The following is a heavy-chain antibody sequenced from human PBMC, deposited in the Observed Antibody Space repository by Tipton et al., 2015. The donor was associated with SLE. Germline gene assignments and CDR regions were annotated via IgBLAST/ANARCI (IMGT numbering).Heavy chain of an antibody. CDR1: GGSVSSGSYY. J-gene: IGHJ5*02. CDR2: IYYSGST. CDR3: ARHNGRAVSRLDP. D-gene: IGHD5/OR15-5a*01. V-gene: IGHV4-39*07. Sequence: TLSLTCTVSGGSVSSGSYYWAWIRQPPGKGPEWIGTIYYSGSTYYNPSLKSRVTISVDTSKNQFSLKLSSVTAADTAIYYCARHNGRAVSRLDPWGQGTLVTVSS.